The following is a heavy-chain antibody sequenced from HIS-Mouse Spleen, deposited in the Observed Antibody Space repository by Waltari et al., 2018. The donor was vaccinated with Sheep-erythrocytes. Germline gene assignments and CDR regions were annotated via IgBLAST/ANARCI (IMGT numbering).Heavy chain of an antibody. J-gene: IGHJ3*02. CDR3: ARFSRPRFWPVGATAFDI. D-gene: IGHD1-26*01. CDR2: IYYSGTT. CDR1: GGSISSYY. Sequence: QVQLQESGPGLVKPSETLSLTCTVSGGSISSYYWRWIRQPPGKGLAWIGYIYYSGTTNHHPSLKRRVTISVDTSKNQFSLKLSSVTAADTAVYYCARFSRPRFWPVGATAFDIWGQGTMVTVSS. V-gene: IGHV4-59*08.